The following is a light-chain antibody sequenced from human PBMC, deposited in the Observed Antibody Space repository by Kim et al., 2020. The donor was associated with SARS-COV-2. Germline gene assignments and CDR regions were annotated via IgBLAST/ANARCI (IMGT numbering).Light chain of an antibody. J-gene: IGKJ4*01. CDR2: GAS. CDR3: QKYDSAPLT. Sequence: GDRVTLTCRASQYITYYLAWYQQKPGKVPQLLIYGASTLQSGVPSRFSGSGSGTEFTLTINSLQPEDVATYYCQKYDSAPLTFGGGTKV. CDR1: QYITYY. V-gene: IGKV1-27*01.